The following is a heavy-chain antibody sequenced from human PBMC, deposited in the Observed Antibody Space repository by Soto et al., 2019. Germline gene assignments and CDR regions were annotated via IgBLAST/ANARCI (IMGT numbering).Heavy chain of an antibody. J-gene: IGHJ6*02. CDR3: ARDVSSSLRDYYYGMDV. CDR2: IWYDGSNK. V-gene: IGHV3-33*08. D-gene: IGHD6-19*01. Sequence: GGSLRLSCAASGFTFSSYGMHWVRQAPGKGLEWVAVIWYDGSNKYYADSVKGRFTISRDNSKNTLYLQMNSLRAEDTAVYYCARDVSSSLRDYYYGMDVWGQGTTVTVSS. CDR1: GFTFSSYG.